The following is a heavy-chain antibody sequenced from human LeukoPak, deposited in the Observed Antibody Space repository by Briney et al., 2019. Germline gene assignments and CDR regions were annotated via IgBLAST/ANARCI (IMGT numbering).Heavy chain of an antibody. CDR2: INANNGDT. CDR3: ARGGYCSSSTCYAPYSFDY. Sequence: ASVKVSCKASGYTFISHGISWVRQAPGQGLEWMGWINANNGDTNYAQKLQGRVTMTTDTSTSTAYMELRSLRSDDTAVYYCARGGYCSSSTCYAPYSFDYWGQGTLVTVSS. J-gene: IGHJ4*02. D-gene: IGHD2-2*01. V-gene: IGHV1-18*01. CDR1: GYTFISHG.